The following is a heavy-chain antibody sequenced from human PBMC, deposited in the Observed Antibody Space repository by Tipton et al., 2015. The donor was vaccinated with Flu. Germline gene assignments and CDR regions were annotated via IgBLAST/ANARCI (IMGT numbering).Heavy chain of an antibody. Sequence: TLSLTCTVSGGSISSYYWSWIRQPPGKGLEWIGYIFYSGSTNYNPSLKSRVTISVDTSKNQFSLKLSSVTAADTAVYYCARHPSASTSRFDPWGQGTLVTVSS. J-gene: IGHJ5*02. V-gene: IGHV4-59*08. CDR3: ARHPSASTSRFDP. CDR2: IFYSGST. D-gene: IGHD4-11*01. CDR1: GGSISSYY.